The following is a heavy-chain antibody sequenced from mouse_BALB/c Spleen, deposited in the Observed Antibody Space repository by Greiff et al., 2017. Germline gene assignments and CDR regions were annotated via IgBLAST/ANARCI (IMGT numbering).Heavy chain of an antibody. Sequence: EVQRVESGGGLVKPGGSLKLSCAASGFTFSSYAMSWVRQTPEKRLEWVASISSGGSTYYPDSVKGRFTISRDNARNILYLQMSSLRSEDTAMYYCARGGNRYDPFAYWGQGTLVTVSA. J-gene: IGHJ3*01. CDR1: GFTFSSYA. CDR3: ARGGNRYDPFAY. CDR2: ISSGGST. V-gene: IGHV5-6-5*01. D-gene: IGHD2-14*01.